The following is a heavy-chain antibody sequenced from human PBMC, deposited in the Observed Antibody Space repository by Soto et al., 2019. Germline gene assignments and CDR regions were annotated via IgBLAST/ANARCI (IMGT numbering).Heavy chain of an antibody. V-gene: IGHV2-5*02. CDR3: ARMGMTTVPTGYYYGMDV. Sequence: SGPTLVNPTQTLTLSCTFSWVSLSTSGVGVGWIRQPPGKALGWLALIYWDDDKRYSPSLKSRLTITKDTSKNQVVLTMTNMDPVDTATYYCARMGMTTVPTGYYYGMDVWGQGNTVTAP. CDR1: WVSLSTSGVG. D-gene: IGHD4-17*01. CDR2: IYWDDDK. J-gene: IGHJ6*02.